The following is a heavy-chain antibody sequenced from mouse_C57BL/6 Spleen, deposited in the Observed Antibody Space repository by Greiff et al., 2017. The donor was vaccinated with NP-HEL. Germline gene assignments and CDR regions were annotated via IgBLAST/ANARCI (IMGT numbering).Heavy chain of an antibody. Sequence: QVQLQQSGPELVKPGASVKISCKASGYAFSSSWMNWVKQRPGKGLEWIGRIYPGDGDTNYNGKFKGKATLTADKSSSTAYMQLSSLTSEDSAVYFCARGLGPNYFDYWGQGTTLTVSS. CDR2: IYPGDGDT. D-gene: IGHD4-1*01. V-gene: IGHV1-82*01. CDR1: GYAFSSSW. CDR3: ARGLGPNYFDY. J-gene: IGHJ2*01.